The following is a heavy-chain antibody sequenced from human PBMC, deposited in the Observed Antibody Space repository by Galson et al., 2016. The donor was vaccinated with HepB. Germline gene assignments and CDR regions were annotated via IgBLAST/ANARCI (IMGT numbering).Heavy chain of an antibody. CDR1: GFTFSNYA. J-gene: IGHJ6*02. D-gene: IGHD3-16*01. CDR3: ARDRWRQWGMYYYYNYGMDV. V-gene: IGHV3-30*04. Sequence: SLRLSCAASGFTFSNYAMHWVRQAPGKGLEWVALISYDGSYKYYADSLKGRFTISRDNSNNTLYLQVNSLRIEDTAVFYCARDRWRQWGMYYYYNYGMDVWGQGTTVTVSS. CDR2: ISYDGSYK.